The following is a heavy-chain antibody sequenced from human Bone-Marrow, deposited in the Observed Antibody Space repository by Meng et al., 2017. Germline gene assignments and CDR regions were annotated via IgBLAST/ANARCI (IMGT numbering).Heavy chain of an antibody. V-gene: IGHV5-51*01. Sequence: KVSCKGSGYSFTSYWIGWVRQMPGKGLEWMGIIYPGDSDTRYSPSFQGQVTISADKSIRTAYLQWSSLKASDTAMYYCASRDYDFWSGHWGAFDIWGQGTMVTVSS. J-gene: IGHJ3*02. CDR3: ASRDYDFWSGHWGAFDI. CDR1: GYSFTSYW. D-gene: IGHD3-3*01. CDR2: IYPGDSDT.